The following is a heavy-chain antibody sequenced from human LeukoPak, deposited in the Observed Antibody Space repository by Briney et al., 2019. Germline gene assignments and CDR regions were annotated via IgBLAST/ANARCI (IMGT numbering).Heavy chain of an antibody. CDR3: ARPEYYDDAFDI. V-gene: IGHV1-69*05. Sequence: AAVKVSCKASGGTFSSYAISWVRQAPGQGLEWMGGIIPIFGTANYAQKFQGRVTITTDESTSTAYMEPSSLRSEDTAVYYCARPEYYDDAFDIWGQGTMVTVSS. D-gene: IGHD3-3*01. J-gene: IGHJ3*02. CDR2: IIPIFGTA. CDR1: GGTFSSYA.